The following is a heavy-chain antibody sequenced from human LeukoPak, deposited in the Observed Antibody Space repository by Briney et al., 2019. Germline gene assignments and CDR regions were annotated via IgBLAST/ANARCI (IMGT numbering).Heavy chain of an antibody. V-gene: IGHV3-21*01. D-gene: IGHD2-21*02. CDR2: ISSSSSYI. CDR1: GFTFSSYS. Sequence: GGSLRLSCAASGFTFSSYSMNWVRQAPGKGLEWVSSISSSSSYIYYADSVKGRFTISRDNAKNSLYLQTNSLRAEDTAVYYCARDFLSGKLAYCGGDCPRYFQHWGQGILVTVSS. CDR3: ARDFLSGKLAYCGGDCPRYFQH. J-gene: IGHJ1*01.